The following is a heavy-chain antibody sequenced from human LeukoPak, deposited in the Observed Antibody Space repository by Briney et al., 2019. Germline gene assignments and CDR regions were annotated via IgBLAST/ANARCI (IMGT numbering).Heavy chain of an antibody. CDR2: INHSGST. CDR3: ASVNSSGGTFDY. J-gene: IGHJ4*02. CDR1: GGSFSGYY. D-gene: IGHD6-19*01. V-gene: IGHV4-34*01. Sequence: SETLSLTCAVYGGSFSGYYWSWIRQPPGKGLEWIGEINHSGSTNYNPSLKSRVTISVDTSKNQFSLKLSSVTAADTAVYYCASVNSSGGTFDYWGQGTLVTVSS.